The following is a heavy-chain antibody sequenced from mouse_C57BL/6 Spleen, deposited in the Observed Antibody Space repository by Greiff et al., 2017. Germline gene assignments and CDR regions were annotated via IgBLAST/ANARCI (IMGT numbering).Heavy chain of an antibody. V-gene: IGHV1-69*01. CDR1: GYTFTSYW. Sequence: QVQLQQPGAELVMPGASVKLSCKASGYTFTSYWMHWVKQRPGQGLEWIGEIDPSDSYTNYNQKFKGKSTLTVDKSSSTAYMQLSSLTSEDSAVYYYARTGTNAMDYWGQGTSVTVSS. CDR2: IDPSDSYT. D-gene: IGHD4-1*01. J-gene: IGHJ4*01. CDR3: ARTGTNAMDY.